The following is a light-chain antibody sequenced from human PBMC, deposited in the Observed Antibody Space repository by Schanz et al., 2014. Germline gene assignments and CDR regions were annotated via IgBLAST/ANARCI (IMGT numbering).Light chain of an antibody. CDR2: DVT. CDR3: SSYADTYTSLV. J-gene: IGLJ2*01. V-gene: IGLV2-8*01. Sequence: QSVLTQPPSASGSPGQSVTISCTGTSSDVGNYNFVSWYQHHPGKAPKLMIYDVTNRPSGVSNRFSGSKSGNTASLTISGLQAEDEADYYCSSYADTYTSLVFGGGTQLT. CDR1: SSDVGNYNF.